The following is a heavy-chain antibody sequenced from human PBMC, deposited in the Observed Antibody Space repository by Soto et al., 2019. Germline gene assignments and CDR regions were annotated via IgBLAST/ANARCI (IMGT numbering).Heavy chain of an antibody. Sequence: QVQLQESGPGLEKASETLSLTCTVSGGSMRGYYWSWIRQPPGKGLEWIGFIYDSGTTNYNPTLKSRGTISIDTSKNQFSLKLTSVTATDTAVYYCARVSHIVVVPAIRGAFDIWGPGTMITVSS. CDR3: ARVSHIVVVPAIRGAFDI. J-gene: IGHJ3*02. CDR2: IYDSGTT. V-gene: IGHV4-59*12. CDR1: GGSMRGYY. D-gene: IGHD2-21*02.